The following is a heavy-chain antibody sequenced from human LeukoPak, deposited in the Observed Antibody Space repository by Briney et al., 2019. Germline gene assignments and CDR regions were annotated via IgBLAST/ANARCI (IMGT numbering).Heavy chain of an antibody. V-gene: IGHV3-23*01. CDR1: GFTFSSYA. D-gene: IGHD2-2*01. CDR2: ISGSGGST. CDR3: AKDRRDVPYYFDY. Sequence: GGSLRLSCAASGFTFSSYAMSWVRQAPGKGLEWVSAISGSGGSTYYADSVKGRFTISRDNSKNTLYLQMSSLRAEDTAVYYCAKDRRDVPYYFDYWGQGTLVTVSS. J-gene: IGHJ4*02.